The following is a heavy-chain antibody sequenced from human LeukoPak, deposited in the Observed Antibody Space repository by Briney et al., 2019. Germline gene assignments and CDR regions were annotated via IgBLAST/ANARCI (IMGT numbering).Heavy chain of an antibody. CDR1: GGTFSSYA. CDR3: ARNVQWLAYYFDY. D-gene: IGHD6-19*01. V-gene: IGHV1-69*05. J-gene: IGHJ4*02. CDR2: IIPTFGTA. Sequence: ASVKVSCKASGGTFSSYAISWVRQAPGQGLEWMGRIIPTFGTANYAQKFQGRVTITTDESTSTAYMELSSLRSEDTAVYYCARNVQWLAYYFDYWGQGTLVTVSS.